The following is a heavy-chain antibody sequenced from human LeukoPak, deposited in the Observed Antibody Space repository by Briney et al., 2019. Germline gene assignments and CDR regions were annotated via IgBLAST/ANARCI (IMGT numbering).Heavy chain of an antibody. CDR1: GFTFSSYA. Sequence: GRSLRLPCAASGFTFSSYAMHWVRQAPGKGLEWVAVISYDGSNKYYADSVKGRFTISRDNSKNTLYLQMNSLRAEDTAVYYCARGRAVAGTAIDYWGQGTLVTVSS. CDR3: ARGRAVAGTAIDY. D-gene: IGHD6-19*01. J-gene: IGHJ4*02. CDR2: ISYDGSNK. V-gene: IGHV3-30*01.